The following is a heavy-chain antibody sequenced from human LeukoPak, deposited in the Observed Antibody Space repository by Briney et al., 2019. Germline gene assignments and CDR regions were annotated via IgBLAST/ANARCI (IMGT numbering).Heavy chain of an antibody. CDR2: FHKSGST. CDR3: ARLDRLGYYYDSSGYFGYFFDL. CDR1: GGSITSDSYY. Sequence: SETLSLTCTVSGGSITSDSYYWGWTRHPPGKGLEWIGNFHKSGSTYYKSSLKSRVTISVDTSKNQFSLKLSPVTDADTAVYYCARLDRLGYYYDSSGYFGYFFDLWGRGTLVTVSS. D-gene: IGHD3-22*01. V-gene: IGHV4-39*01. J-gene: IGHJ2*01.